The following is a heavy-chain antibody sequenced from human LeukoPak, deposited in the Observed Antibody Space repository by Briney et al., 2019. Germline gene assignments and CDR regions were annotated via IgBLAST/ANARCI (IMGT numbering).Heavy chain of an antibody. Sequence: SETLSLTCTVSGGSVSSGSYYWSWIRQPPGKGLEWTGYIYYTGSTNYNPSLKSRVTISVDTSKNQFSLKLSSVTAADSAVYYCARDGLGPQHWGQGTLVTVSS. V-gene: IGHV4-61*01. D-gene: IGHD3-10*01. CDR1: GGSVSSGSYY. CDR2: IYYTGST. CDR3: ARDGLGPQH. J-gene: IGHJ1*01.